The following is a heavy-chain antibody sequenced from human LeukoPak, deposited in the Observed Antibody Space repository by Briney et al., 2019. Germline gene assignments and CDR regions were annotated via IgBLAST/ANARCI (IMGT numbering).Heavy chain of an antibody. V-gene: IGHV4-34*01. D-gene: IGHD3-10*01. J-gene: IGHJ5*02. Sequence: SETLSLTCAVYGGSFSGYYWSWIRQPPGKGLEWIGEINHSGSTNYNPSLKSRVTISVDTSKNQFSLKLSSVTAADTAVYYCARGRHYYGSGSSNWFDPWGQGTLVTVSS. CDR2: INHSGST. CDR1: GGSFSGYY. CDR3: ARGRHYYGSGSSNWFDP.